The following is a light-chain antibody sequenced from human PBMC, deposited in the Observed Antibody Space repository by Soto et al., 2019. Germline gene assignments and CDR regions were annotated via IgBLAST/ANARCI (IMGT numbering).Light chain of an antibody. Sequence: EIVMTQSPATLSVSPWESATLSCRASQRISRNLAWYQQKPGQAPRLLLYVASTRATAIPARFSGSGSETEFTLTISSLQSEDSAVYYCQQYNNWPPWTFGQGTKVDIK. CDR2: VAS. J-gene: IGKJ1*01. V-gene: IGKV3-15*01. CDR3: QQYNNWPPWT. CDR1: QRISRN.